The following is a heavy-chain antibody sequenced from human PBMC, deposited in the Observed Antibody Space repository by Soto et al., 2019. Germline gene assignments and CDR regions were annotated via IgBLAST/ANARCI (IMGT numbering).Heavy chain of an antibody. CDR2: IYTSGST. J-gene: IGHJ5*02. Sequence: SETLSLTCTVSGGSVSSGSYYWSWIRQPAGKGLEWIGRIYTSGSTNYNPSLKSRVTMSVDTSKNQFSLKLSSVTAADTAVYYCARNSGSYSNWFDPWGQGTLVTVSS. V-gene: IGHV4-61*02. CDR3: ARNSGSYSNWFDP. D-gene: IGHD1-26*01. CDR1: GGSVSSGSYY.